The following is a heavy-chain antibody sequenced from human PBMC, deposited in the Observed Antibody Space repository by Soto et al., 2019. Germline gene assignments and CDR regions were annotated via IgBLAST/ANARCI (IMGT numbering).Heavy chain of an antibody. CDR1: GFSFDDFA. Sequence: EVQLVESGGGLVQPGRSLRLSCAASGFSFDDFAMHWVRHVPGKGLEWVSGISWNSGNIAYADSVKGRFTISRDNAKNPLYLYMNSLRDEDTALYYCGKDRSISGTYQAIDHWGQGTLVTVSS. V-gene: IGHV3-9*01. J-gene: IGHJ4*02. CDR3: GKDRSISGTYQAIDH. D-gene: IGHD1-26*01. CDR2: ISWNSGNI.